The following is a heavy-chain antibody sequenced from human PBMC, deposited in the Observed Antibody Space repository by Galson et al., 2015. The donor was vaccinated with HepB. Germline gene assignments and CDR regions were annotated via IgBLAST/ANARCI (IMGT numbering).Heavy chain of an antibody. CDR2: IYSGGST. Sequence: SLRLSCAASGFTVSSNYMSWVRQAPGKGLEWVSVIYSGGSTYYADSVKGRFTISRDNSKNTLYLQMNSLRAEDTAVYYCAREGLRGATFPRKTHAFDIWGQGTMVTVSS. CDR1: GFTVSSNY. V-gene: IGHV3-53*01. D-gene: IGHD1-26*01. CDR3: AREGLRGATFPRKTHAFDI. J-gene: IGHJ3*02.